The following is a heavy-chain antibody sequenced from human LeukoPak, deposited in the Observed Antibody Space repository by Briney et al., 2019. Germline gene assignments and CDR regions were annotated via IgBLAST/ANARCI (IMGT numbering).Heavy chain of an antibody. Sequence: AGGSLRLSCAASGFTFSSYWMHWVRHAPGKGLVWVSRINSDGSSTSYADSVKGRFTISRDNAKNTLYLQMNSLRAEDTAVYYCASSYSSSWYRVYWGQGTLVTVSS. J-gene: IGHJ4*02. CDR2: INSDGSST. CDR3: ASSYSSSWYRVY. CDR1: GFTFSSYW. D-gene: IGHD6-13*01. V-gene: IGHV3-74*01.